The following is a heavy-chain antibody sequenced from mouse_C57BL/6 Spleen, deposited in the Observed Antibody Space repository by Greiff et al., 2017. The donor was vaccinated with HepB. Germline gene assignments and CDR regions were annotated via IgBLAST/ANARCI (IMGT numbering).Heavy chain of an antibody. D-gene: IGHD1-1*01. CDR2: IDPSDSYT. CDR1: GYTFTSYW. J-gene: IGHJ2*01. V-gene: IGHV1-59*01. Sequence: QVQLQQPGAELVRPGTSVKLSCKASGYTFTSYWMHWVKQRPGQGLEWIGVIDPSDSYTNYNQKFKGKATLTVDTTSSTAYMQLSSLRSEDSAVSYCAIYYSGRRYFDYWGQGTTLSVSS. CDR3: AIYYSGRRYFDY.